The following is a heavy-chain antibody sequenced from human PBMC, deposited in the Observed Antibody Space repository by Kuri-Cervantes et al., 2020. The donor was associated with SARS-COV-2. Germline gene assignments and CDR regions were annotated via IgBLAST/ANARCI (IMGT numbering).Heavy chain of an antibody. J-gene: IGHJ4*02. CDR3: TKDHRAAPGDLLDFDY. Sequence: GESLKISCAASGFTFGSYWMSWVRQAPGKGLEWVSVIYVGSRSTNYADSVKGRFTIARDDSKNTLYLQMNSLRAEDTALYYCTKDHRAAPGDLLDFDYWGQGTLVTVSS. CDR2: IYVGSRST. V-gene: IGHV3-23*03. CDR1: GFTFGSYW. D-gene: IGHD3-10*01.